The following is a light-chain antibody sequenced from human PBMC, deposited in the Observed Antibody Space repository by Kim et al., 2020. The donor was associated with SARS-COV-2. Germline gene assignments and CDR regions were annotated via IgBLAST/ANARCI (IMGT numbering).Light chain of an antibody. V-gene: IGKV1D-13*01. CDR2: DAS. CDR1: QGVSNG. J-gene: IGKJ4*01. CDR3: QQFYNYPLT. Sequence: ATQLTQSPSSLSAFVGDRVTITCRTSQGVSNGLAWYQQKPGKGPKLLIYDASTLKSGVPSRFSGSGSGTDFTLTITSLQPEDFATYYCQQFYNYPLTFGGGTKVDIK.